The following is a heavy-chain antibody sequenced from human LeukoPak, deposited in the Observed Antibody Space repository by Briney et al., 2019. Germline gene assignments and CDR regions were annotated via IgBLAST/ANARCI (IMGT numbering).Heavy chain of an antibody. J-gene: IGHJ4*02. CDR1: GGSFSGYY. Sequence: SETLSLTCAVYGGSFSGYYWSWIRQPPGKGLEWIGEINHSGSTNYNPSLKSRVTISVDTSKNQLSLKLSSVTAADTAVYYCARTPRGSSSGVDYWGQGTLVTVSS. D-gene: IGHD6-6*01. CDR2: INHSGST. V-gene: IGHV4-34*01. CDR3: ARTPRGSSSGVDY.